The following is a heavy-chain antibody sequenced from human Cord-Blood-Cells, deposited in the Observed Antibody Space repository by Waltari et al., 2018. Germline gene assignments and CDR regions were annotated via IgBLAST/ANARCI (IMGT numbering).Heavy chain of an antibody. CDR3: AKEDYGMDV. CDR2: ISWNSGSI. V-gene: IGHV3-9*01. Sequence: EVQLVESGGGLVQPGRSLRLSCAASGFTFDDYAIHWVRQAPGKGLEWVSGISWNSGSIGYADSVKGRFTISRDNAKNSLYLQMNSLRAEDTALYYCAKEDYGMDVWGQGTTVTVSS. J-gene: IGHJ6*02. CDR1: GFTFDDYA.